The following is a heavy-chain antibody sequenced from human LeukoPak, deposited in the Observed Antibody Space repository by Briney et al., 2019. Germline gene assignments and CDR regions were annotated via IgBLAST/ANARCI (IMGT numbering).Heavy chain of an antibody. Sequence: KPSETLSLTCVVSGYSISSGYHWGWIRQPPGKGLEWIGSVYRSGSTYYNPSLKSRVTISVDTSKNQFSLKLSSVTAADTAVYYCARQWVPLYDFWSGYYKAFDYWGQGTLVTVSS. V-gene: IGHV4-38-2*01. CDR1: GYSISSGYH. CDR3: ARQWVPLYDFWSGYYKAFDY. CDR2: VYRSGST. J-gene: IGHJ4*02. D-gene: IGHD3-3*01.